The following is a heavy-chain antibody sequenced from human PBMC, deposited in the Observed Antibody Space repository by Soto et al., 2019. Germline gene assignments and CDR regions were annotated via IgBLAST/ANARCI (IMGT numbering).Heavy chain of an antibody. CDR3: ARHRRSGYQLLNWFDP. Sequence: QLQLQESGPGLVKPSETLSLTCTVSGGSISSSSYYWGWIRQPPGKGLEWIGRIYYSGSTYYNPSLKSRVTMSVDTSKNQFSLRLTSVPAADTAISYCARHRRSGYQLLNWFDPWGQGTLVTVSS. CDR1: GGSISSSSYY. V-gene: IGHV4-39*01. CDR2: IYYSGST. D-gene: IGHD2-2*01. J-gene: IGHJ5*02.